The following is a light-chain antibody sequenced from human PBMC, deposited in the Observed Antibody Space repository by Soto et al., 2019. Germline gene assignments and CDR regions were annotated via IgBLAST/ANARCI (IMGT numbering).Light chain of an antibody. CDR3: SAYAGSNNLI. J-gene: IGLJ2*01. V-gene: IGLV2-8*01. CDR1: SSDVGGYNY. Sequence: QSVLTQPPSASGSPGQSVTISCTGTSSDVGGYNYVSWYQQHPGKAPKLMIYEVSKRPSGVPDRFSGSKSGNTASLTVSGLQAEDEANCYCSAYAGSNNLIFGGGTK. CDR2: EVS.